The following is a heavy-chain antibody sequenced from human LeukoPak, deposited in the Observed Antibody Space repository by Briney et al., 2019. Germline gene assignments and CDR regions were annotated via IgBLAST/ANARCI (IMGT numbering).Heavy chain of an antibody. D-gene: IGHD3-10*01. CDR3: ARDRGTYGMDV. J-gene: IGHJ6*02. Sequence: SETLSLTCTVSGGSISSYYWSWIRQPPGKGLEWIGYIYYSGSTNYNPSLKSRVTISVHTSKNQFSLKLSSVTAADTAVYFCARDRGTYGMDVWGQGTTVTVSS. V-gene: IGHV4-59*01. CDR1: GGSISSYY. CDR2: IYYSGST.